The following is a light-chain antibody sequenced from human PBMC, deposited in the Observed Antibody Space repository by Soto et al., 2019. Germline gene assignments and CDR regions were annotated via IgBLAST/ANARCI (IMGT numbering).Light chain of an antibody. CDR3: QSYDNSLSGSGV. CDR1: SSNIGAGYD. CDR2: SNS. J-gene: IGLJ1*01. V-gene: IGLV1-40*01. Sequence: QSVLTQPPSVSGAPGQRVTISCTGSSSNIGAGYDVHWYQQLPGAAPELLIYSNSNRPSGVPDLFSGSKSGTSASLAITGLQAEDEADYYCQSYDNSLSGSGVFGTGTKLTVL.